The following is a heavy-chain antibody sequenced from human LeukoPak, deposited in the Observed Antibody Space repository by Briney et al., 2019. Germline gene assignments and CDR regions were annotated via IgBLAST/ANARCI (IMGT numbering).Heavy chain of an antibody. V-gene: IGHV1-2*02. D-gene: IGHD7-27*01. CDR2: INPNSGGT. CDR1: GYTFTGYY. CDR3: ARGPHWDPHFDY. J-gene: IGHJ4*02. Sequence: ASVKVSCKASGYTFTGYYMHWVRQAPGQGLEWMGWINPNSGGTNYAQKFQGRVTMTRDTSISTAYMELSSLRSDDTAVYYCARGPHWDPHFDYRGQGTLVTVSS.